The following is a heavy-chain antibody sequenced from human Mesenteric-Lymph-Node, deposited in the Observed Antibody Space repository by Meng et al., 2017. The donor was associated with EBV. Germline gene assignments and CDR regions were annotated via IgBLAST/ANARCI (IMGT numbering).Heavy chain of an antibody. Sequence: EVQLLESGGGLVQPGGSLRLSCAASGFTFGSYAMNWVRQAPGKGLEWVSGISGSGDSTYYADSAKGRFSISRDNSKNTLYLQVNSLRAEDTAVYYCANEYTGYATFDYWGQGTLVTVAS. CDR2: ISGSGDST. D-gene: IGHD5-12*01. CDR3: ANEYTGYATFDY. CDR1: GFTFGSYA. V-gene: IGHV3-23*01. J-gene: IGHJ4*02.